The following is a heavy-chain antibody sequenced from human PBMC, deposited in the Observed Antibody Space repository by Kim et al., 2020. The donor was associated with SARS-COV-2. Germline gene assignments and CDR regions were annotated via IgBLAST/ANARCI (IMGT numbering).Heavy chain of an antibody. CDR2: IWYDGSNK. CDR3: ARHFRRDPQVLRYFDWLLLGYFDY. V-gene: IGHV3-33*01. J-gene: IGHJ4*02. Sequence: GGSLRLSCAASGFTFSSYGMHWVRQAPGKGLEWVAVIWYDGSNKYYADSVKGRFTISRDNSKNTLYLQMNSLRAEDTAVYYCARHFRRDPQVLRYFDWLLLGYFDYWGQGTLVTVSS. D-gene: IGHD3-9*01. CDR1: GFTFSSYG.